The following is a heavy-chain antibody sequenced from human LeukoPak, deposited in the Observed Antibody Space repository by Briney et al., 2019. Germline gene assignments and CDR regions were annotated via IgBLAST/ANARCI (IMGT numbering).Heavy chain of an antibody. CDR1: GGSFSGYY. D-gene: IGHD2-2*01. V-gene: IGHV4-34*01. J-gene: IGHJ4*02. Sequence: SETLSLACAVYGGSFSGYYWSWIRQPPGKGLEWIGEINHSGSTNYNPSLKRRVTISVDTSKNQFSLKLSSVTAADTAVYYCASLPAAENYFDYWGQGTLVTVSS. CDR3: ASLPAAENYFDY. CDR2: INHSGST.